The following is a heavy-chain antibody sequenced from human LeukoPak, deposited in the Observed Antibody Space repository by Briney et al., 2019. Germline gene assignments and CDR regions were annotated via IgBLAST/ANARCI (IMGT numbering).Heavy chain of an antibody. CDR2: NSGTT. J-gene: IGHJ5*02. Sequence: PSETLSLTCTVSGGSISGYYWSWIRQPPGKGLEWIGYNSGTTIYNPSLKSRLTISIDTSKNQLSLKMSSVTAADTAIYYCARAETNYYGSGSSSWFDPWGQGTLVTVSS. CDR1: GGSISGYY. CDR3: ARAETNYYGSGSSSWFDP. D-gene: IGHD3-10*01. V-gene: IGHV4-59*08.